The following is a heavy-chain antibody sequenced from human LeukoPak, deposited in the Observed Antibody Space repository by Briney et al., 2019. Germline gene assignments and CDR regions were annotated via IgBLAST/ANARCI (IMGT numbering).Heavy chain of an antibody. CDR1: GFTFRSYA. J-gene: IGHJ4*02. D-gene: IGHD6-13*01. Sequence: GESLKISCAASGFTFRSYAMSWVRQAPGKGLEWVSASSGSGGSTYYADSVKGRFTISRDNSKNTLYLQMNSLRAEDTAVYYCARDSSSPLGYFDYWGQGTLVTVSS. CDR2: SSGSGGST. V-gene: IGHV3-23*01. CDR3: ARDSSSPLGYFDY.